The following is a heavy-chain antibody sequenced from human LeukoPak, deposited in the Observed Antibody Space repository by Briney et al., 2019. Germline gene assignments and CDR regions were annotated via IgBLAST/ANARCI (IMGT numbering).Heavy chain of an antibody. Sequence: SETLSLTCTVSGGSISSYYWSWIRQPPGKGLEWIGYIYYSGSTNYNPSLKSRVTISVDTSKNQFSLKLSSVTAADTAVYYCARGSGISGSYSMDVWGKGTTVTISS. D-gene: IGHD1-26*01. CDR3: ARGSGISGSYSMDV. J-gene: IGHJ6*03. CDR1: GGSISSYY. CDR2: IYYSGST. V-gene: IGHV4-59*01.